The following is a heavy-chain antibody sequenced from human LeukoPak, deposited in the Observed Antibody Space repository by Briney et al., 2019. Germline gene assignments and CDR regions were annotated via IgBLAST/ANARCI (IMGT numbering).Heavy chain of an antibody. D-gene: IGHD3-16*01. CDR3: ARDMLQGFFFDY. J-gene: IGHJ4*02. Sequence: PGGSLRLSCAASGFTFSSYAMHWVRQAPGKGLEWVAVISYDGSNKYYADSVKGRFTISRDNSKNTLYLQMNSLRAEDTAVYYCARDMLQGFFFDYWGQGTLVTVSS. CDR1: GFTFSSYA. CDR2: ISYDGSNK. V-gene: IGHV3-30-3*01.